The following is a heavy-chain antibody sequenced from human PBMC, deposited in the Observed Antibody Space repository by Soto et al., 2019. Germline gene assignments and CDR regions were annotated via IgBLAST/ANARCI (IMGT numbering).Heavy chain of an antibody. J-gene: IGHJ4*02. Sequence: PSETLSLTCTVSGGSISPYYWSWIRQPPGKGLEWIGFIYYSGSTNYNPPLKSRVTITVDTSQNQFSLMLTSVTAADTAVYYCARPRSSGYAGEFDYWGQGTLVTVSS. D-gene: IGHD3-22*01. CDR2: IYYSGST. CDR1: GGSISPYY. V-gene: IGHV4-59*01. CDR3: ARPRSSGYAGEFDY.